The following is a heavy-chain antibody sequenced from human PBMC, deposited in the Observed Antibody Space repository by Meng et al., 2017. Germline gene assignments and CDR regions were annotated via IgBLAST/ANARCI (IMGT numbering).Heavy chain of an antibody. CDR1: GDSVSSNSAA. Sequence: PGPGKPSKTLSLTCASSGDSVSSNSAAWNWIRQSPSRGLEWLGRTYYRSKWYNEYTVSVKSRITINPDTSKNQFSLQLNSVTPEDTAVYYCARAYCSGGSCEFDYWGQGTLVTVSS. D-gene: IGHD2-15*01. J-gene: IGHJ4*02. V-gene: IGHV6-1*01. CDR2: TYYRSKWYN. CDR3: ARAYCSGGSCEFDY.